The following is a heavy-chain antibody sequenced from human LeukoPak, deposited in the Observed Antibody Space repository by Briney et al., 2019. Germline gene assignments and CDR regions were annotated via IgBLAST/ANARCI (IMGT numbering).Heavy chain of an antibody. CDR2: IYSGGST. Sequence: GGSLRLSCAASGFTVSNNYISWVRQAPGKGLEWVSVIYSGGSTYYVDSVKGRFTISRDNSKNMLYLQMNSLRAEDTAVYFCARGSSHYYYDYWGQGTLVTVSS. CDR1: GFTVSNNY. D-gene: IGHD2-2*01. J-gene: IGHJ4*02. V-gene: IGHV3-66*01. CDR3: ARGSSHYYYDY.